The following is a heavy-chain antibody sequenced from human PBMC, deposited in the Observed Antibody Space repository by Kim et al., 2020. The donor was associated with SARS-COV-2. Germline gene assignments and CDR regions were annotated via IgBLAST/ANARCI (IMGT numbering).Heavy chain of an antibody. J-gene: IGHJ4*01. Sequence: SETLSLTCAVYGGSFSGYYWRWIRQPPGKGLEWIGAINHSGSTNYNPALKSRVTISVDTSKNQLTLKLISVTAAVTVVYYCARGGGGVVVVPAAPPPQYDYWGPGTLVPPSS. CDR3: ARGGGGVVVVPAAPPPQYDY. V-gene: IGHV4-34*01. CDR1: GGSFSGYY. D-gene: IGHD2-2*01. CDR2: INHSGST.